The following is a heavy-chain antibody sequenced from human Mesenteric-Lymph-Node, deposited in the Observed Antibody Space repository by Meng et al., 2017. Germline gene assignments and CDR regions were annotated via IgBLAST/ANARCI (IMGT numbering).Heavy chain of an antibody. Sequence: GESLKISCAASGFTFSSYGVHWVCQAPGKGLEWVAVIWYDGSNKFYADSVKGRFTISRDNSKNTLYLQMNSLRVEDTAVYYCARDNSDADAFDLWGQGTMVTVSS. CDR2: IWYDGSNK. V-gene: IGHV3-33*01. J-gene: IGHJ3*01. D-gene: IGHD2/OR15-2a*01. CDR3: ARDNSDADAFDL. CDR1: GFTFSSYG.